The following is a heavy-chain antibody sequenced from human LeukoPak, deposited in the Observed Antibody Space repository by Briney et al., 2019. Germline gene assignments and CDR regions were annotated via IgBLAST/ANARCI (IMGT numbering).Heavy chain of an antibody. Sequence: SETLSLTCTVSGGSISSYYWSWIRQPPGKGLEWIGYIYYSGSTNYNLSLKSRVTISVDTSKNQFSLKLSSVTAADTAVYYCARAGRITMVRGSLAPLGTFDPWGQGTLVTVSS. CDR2: IYYSGST. J-gene: IGHJ5*02. D-gene: IGHD3-10*01. V-gene: IGHV4-59*01. CDR1: GGSISSYY. CDR3: ARAGRITMVRGSLAPLGTFDP.